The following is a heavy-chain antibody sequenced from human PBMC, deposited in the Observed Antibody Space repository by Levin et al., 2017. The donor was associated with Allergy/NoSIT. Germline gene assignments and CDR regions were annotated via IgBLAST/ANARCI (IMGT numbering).Heavy chain of an antibody. V-gene: IGHV3-49*04. CDR1: GFTFGDYA. CDR3: TRVPHQSYYYYYGMDV. J-gene: IGHJ6*02. CDR2: IRSKAYGGTT. Sequence: GESLKISCTASGFTFGDYAMSWVRQAPGKGLEWVGFIRSKAYGGTTEYAASVKGRFTISRDDSKSIAYLQMNSLKTEDTAVYYCTRVPHQSYYYYYGMDVWGQGTTVTVSS.